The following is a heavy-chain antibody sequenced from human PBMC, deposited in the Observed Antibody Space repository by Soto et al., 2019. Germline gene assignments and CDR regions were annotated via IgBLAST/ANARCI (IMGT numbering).Heavy chain of an antibody. V-gene: IGHV3-15*07. J-gene: IGHJ6*02. CDR1: GFTFSNAW. CDR2: IKSKTDGGTT. CDR3: TTRGVYCSGGSCYGGYYYYGMDV. D-gene: IGHD2-15*01. Sequence: PGGSLRLSCAASGFTFSNAWMNWVRKAPGKGLEWVGRIKSKTDGGTTDYAAPVKGRFTISRDDSKNTLYLQMNSLKTEDTAVYYCTTRGVYCSGGSCYGGYYYYGMDVWGQGTMVTVSS.